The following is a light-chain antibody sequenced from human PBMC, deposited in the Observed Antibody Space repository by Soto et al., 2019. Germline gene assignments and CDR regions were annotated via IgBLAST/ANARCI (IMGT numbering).Light chain of an antibody. CDR1: QSVSNN. CDR2: GAS. Sequence: EIVLTQSPGTLSLSPGERATLSCRASQSVSNNYLAWYQQKPGQAPRLLIYGASTRAAGIPARFSGSGSGTDFTLTISSLQSEDFAVYYCQQYYDWPITFGQGTRLEIK. CDR3: QQYYDWPIT. J-gene: IGKJ5*01. V-gene: IGKV3-15*01.